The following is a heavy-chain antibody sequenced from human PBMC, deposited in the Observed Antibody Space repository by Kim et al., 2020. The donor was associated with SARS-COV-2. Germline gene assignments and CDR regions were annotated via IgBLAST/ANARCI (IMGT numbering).Heavy chain of an antibody. Sequence: GGSLRLSCTASGFTFGDYGMSWFRQAPGKGLEWVGSIRSKTYGGSTADAAKGKGTFTIASADYKRIAHMHRNSPKTKDTAVCYCTIIGVAGGHNNDYGM. CDR2: IRSKTYGGST. J-gene: IGHJ6*01. V-gene: IGHV3-49*03. D-gene: IGHD3-3*01. CDR3: TIIGVAGGHNNDYGM. CDR1: GFTFGDYG.